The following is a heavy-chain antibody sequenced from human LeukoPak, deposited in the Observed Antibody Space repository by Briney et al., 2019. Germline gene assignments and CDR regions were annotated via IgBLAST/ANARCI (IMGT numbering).Heavy chain of an antibody. CDR2: INPNSGGT. CDR1: GYTFTGYY. CDR3: ARERIVGATRYYYYGMDV. D-gene: IGHD1-26*01. J-gene: IGHJ6*02. Sequence: ASVKVSCKASGYTFTGYYMHWVRQAPGQGLEWMGWINPNSGGTNYAQKFQGRVTMTRDTSISTAYMELSRLRSDDTAVYYCARERIVGATRYYYYGMDVWGQGTTVTVSS. V-gene: IGHV1-2*02.